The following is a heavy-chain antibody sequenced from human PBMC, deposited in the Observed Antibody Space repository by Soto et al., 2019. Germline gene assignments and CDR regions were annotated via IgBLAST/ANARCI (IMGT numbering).Heavy chain of an antibody. D-gene: IGHD3-10*01. CDR3: ARSLRRGPPFDY. CDR2: IYPGGVNI. Sequence: GASVKVSCKAIGYSFTSHYMHWVRQAPGQGLEWMGTIYPGGVNIGYAQKFKGRVTMTKDTSTSTAYMELSSLRSEDTAVYYCARSLRRGPPFDYWGQGTLVTVSS. J-gene: IGHJ4*02. CDR1: GYSFTSHY. V-gene: IGHV1-46*01.